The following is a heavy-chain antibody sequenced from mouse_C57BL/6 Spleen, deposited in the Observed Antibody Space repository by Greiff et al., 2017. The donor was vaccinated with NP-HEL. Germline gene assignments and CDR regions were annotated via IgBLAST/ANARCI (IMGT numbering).Heavy chain of an antibody. CDR3: AREGDYGSQYFDV. D-gene: IGHD1-1*01. CDR2: ISYDGSN. Sequence: VQLKESGPGLVKPSQSLSLTCSVTGYSITSGYYWNWIRQFPGNKLEWMGYISYDGSNNYNPSLKNRISITRDTSKNQFFLKLNSVTTEDTATYYCAREGDYGSQYFDVWGTGTTVTVSS. J-gene: IGHJ1*03. V-gene: IGHV3-6*01. CDR1: GYSITSGYY.